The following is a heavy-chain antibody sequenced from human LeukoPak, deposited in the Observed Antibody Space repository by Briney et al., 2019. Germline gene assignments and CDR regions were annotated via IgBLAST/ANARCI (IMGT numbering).Heavy chain of an antibody. D-gene: IGHD3-9*01. V-gene: IGHV4-30-4*01. Sequence: SETLSLTCTVSGGSISSGDYYWSWIRQPPGTGLEWIGYIYYSGSTYYNPSLKSRVTISVDTSKNQFSLKLSSVTAADTAVYYCARELRYFDWLAHNWFDPWGQGTLVTVSS. CDR2: IYYSGST. CDR3: ARELRYFDWLAHNWFDP. J-gene: IGHJ5*02. CDR1: GGSISSGDYY.